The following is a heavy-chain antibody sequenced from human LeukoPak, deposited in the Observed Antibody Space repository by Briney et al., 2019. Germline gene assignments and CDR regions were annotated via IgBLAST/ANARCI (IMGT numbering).Heavy chain of an antibody. J-gene: IGHJ4*02. D-gene: IGHD6-19*01. V-gene: IGHV3-30-3*01. CDR3: ARDRQWLVRPVWYYFDY. CDR1: GFTFSSYA. Sequence: GSLRLSCAASGFTFSSYAMHWVRQAPGKGLEWVAVISYDGSNKYYADSVKGRFTISRDNSKNTLYLQMNSLRAEDTAVYYCARDRQWLVRPVWYYFDYWGQGTLVTVSS. CDR2: ISYDGSNK.